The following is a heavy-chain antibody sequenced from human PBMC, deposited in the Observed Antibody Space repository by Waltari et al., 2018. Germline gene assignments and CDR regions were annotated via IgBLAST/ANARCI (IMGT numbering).Heavy chain of an antibody. V-gene: IGHV3-23*01. CDR3: AKLYYYGMDV. J-gene: IGHJ6*02. CDR2: ISGGGGST. Sequence: EVQLLASGGGLVQPGGSLRLSCLASGFTFSSYAMSWVRQAPGKGLEWVSAISGGGGSTYYADSVKGRFTISRDNSKNMLYLQVNSLRAEDTAVYYCAKLYYYGMDVWGQGTTVTVSS. CDR1: GFTFSSYA.